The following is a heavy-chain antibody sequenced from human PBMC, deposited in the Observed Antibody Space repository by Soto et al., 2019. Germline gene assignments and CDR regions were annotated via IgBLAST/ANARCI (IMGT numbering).Heavy chain of an antibody. V-gene: IGHV1-18*04. CDR1: GYTFTSYG. D-gene: IGHD5-12*01. Sequence: ASVKVSCKASGYTFTSYGISWVRQAPGQGLEWMGWISAYNGNTNYAQKLQGRVTMTRDTSTSTVYMELSSLRSEDTAVYYCARGDIVAIFGMDVWGQGTTVTVSS. CDR2: ISAYNGNT. CDR3: ARGDIVAIFGMDV. J-gene: IGHJ6*02.